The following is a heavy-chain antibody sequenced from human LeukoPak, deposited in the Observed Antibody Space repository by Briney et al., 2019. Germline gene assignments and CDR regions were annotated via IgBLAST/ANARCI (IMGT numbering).Heavy chain of an antibody. V-gene: IGHV4-34*01. D-gene: IGHD3-10*01. J-gene: IGHJ4*02. CDR2: FHHSGKI. Sequence: PSETLSLTCAVFGGSFTTYYWTWIRQPPGKGLEWIGEFHHSGKINYKPSLRSRVTISLDTSKNQFSLNLSSVTAADTAVYYCARGLRLWFRELSPYYFDYWGQGTLVTVSS. CDR3: ARGLRLWFRELSPYYFDY. CDR1: GGSFTTYY.